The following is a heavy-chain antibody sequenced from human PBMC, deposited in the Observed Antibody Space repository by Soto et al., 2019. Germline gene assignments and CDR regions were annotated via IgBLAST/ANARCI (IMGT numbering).Heavy chain of an antibody. CDR1: GDSVSSHSAA. Sequence: QTLSLTCAISGDSVSSHSAAWNWIRHSPSRGLEWLGRTYYRSKWYNDYAVSMRSRITIDPDTTKNQLSLQLNSATPEDTAVYYCATWRVDYWGLGTLVTISS. CDR2: TYYRSKWYN. CDR3: ATWRVDY. V-gene: IGHV6-1*01. J-gene: IGHJ4*02.